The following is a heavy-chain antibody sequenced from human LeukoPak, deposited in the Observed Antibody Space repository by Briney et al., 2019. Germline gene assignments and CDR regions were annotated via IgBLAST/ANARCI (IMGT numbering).Heavy chain of an antibody. Sequence: ASVKVSCKASGYTFTGYYVHWVRQAPGQGLEWLGWINPNSGGTKSAQKFQGRVTMTRDTSISTVYMELTSLRSDDTAVYFCADLGYTYPQPAPFDIWGQGKMVTVSS. CDR3: ADLGYTYPQPAPFDI. J-gene: IGHJ3*02. D-gene: IGHD5-18*01. V-gene: IGHV1-2*02. CDR1: GYTFTGYY. CDR2: INPNSGGT.